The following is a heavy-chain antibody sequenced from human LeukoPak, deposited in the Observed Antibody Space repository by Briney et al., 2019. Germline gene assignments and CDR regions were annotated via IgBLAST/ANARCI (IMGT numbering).Heavy chain of an antibody. Sequence: GASVKVSCKASGYTFTGYYMHWVRQAPGQGLEWMGWIDPNSGSTNYAQKFQGRVTMTRDTSISTAYMELSRLRSDDTAVSYCASLVAVAGATGYYYYGMDVWGQGTTVTVSS. V-gene: IGHV1-2*02. CDR2: IDPNSGST. J-gene: IGHJ6*02. CDR1: GYTFTGYY. CDR3: ASLVAVAGATGYYYYGMDV. D-gene: IGHD6-19*01.